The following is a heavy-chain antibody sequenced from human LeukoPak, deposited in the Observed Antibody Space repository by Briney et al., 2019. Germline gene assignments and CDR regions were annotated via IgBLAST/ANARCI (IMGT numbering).Heavy chain of an antibody. CDR3: AKDRPNYYGSNGHYYKLNGDC. Sequence: GGSLRLSCAASGFTFSSYAMSWVRQAPGKGLEWVSSITSSGAATYYADSVKGRFTISRDNSDNTLYLQMNSLRAKDTAVYYCAKDRPNYYGSNGHYYKLNGDCWGQGTLVTVSS. CDR1: GFTFSSYA. V-gene: IGHV3-23*01. CDR2: ITSSGAAT. D-gene: IGHD3-22*01. J-gene: IGHJ4*02.